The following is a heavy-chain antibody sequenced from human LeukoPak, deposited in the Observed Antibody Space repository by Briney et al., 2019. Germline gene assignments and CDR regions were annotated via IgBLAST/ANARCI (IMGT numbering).Heavy chain of an antibody. CDR3: AKERYSYGYPYFDY. CDR1: GFTFSSYA. CDR2: ISGSGGST. V-gene: IGHV3-23*01. J-gene: IGHJ4*02. D-gene: IGHD5-18*01. Sequence: GRSLRLSCAASGFTFSSYAMHWVRQAPGKGLEWVSGISGSGGSTYYAESVKGRFTISRDNSKNTLYLQMNSLRAEDTVVYYCAKERYSYGYPYFDYWGQGTLVTVSS.